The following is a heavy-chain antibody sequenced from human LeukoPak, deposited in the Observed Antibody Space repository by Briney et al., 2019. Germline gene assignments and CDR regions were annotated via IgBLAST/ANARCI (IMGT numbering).Heavy chain of an antibody. CDR2: INWNGGST. D-gene: IGHD6-19*01. J-gene: IGHJ4*02. V-gene: IGHV3-20*04. CDR1: GFTFDDYG. CDR3: ARERGAVDGYYFDY. Sequence: PGGSLRLSCAASGFTFDDYGMSWVRHAPGKGLEWVSGINWNGGSTGYADSVKGRFTISRDNAKNSLYLQMNSLRAEDTALYYCARERGAVDGYYFDYWGQGTLVTVSS.